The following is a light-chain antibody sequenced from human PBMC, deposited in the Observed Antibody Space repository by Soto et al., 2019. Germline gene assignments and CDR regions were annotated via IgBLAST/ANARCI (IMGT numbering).Light chain of an antibody. CDR3: QQYNNWPPIT. CDR1: QSVSNN. J-gene: IGKJ5*01. CDR2: ETS. Sequence: EIVMTQSPATLSVSPGERAALSCRASQSVSNNLAWYQQKPGQAPRLLIYETSTRATGIPARFSGSGSGTEFTLTISSLQSEDFALYYCQQYNNWPPITFGQGTRLEIK. V-gene: IGKV3-15*01.